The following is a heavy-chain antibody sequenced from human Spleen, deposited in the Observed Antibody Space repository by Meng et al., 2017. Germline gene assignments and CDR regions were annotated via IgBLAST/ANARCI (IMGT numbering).Heavy chain of an antibody. D-gene: IGHD3-22*01. CDR2: ISSSGTTI. Sequence: GESLKISCAASGFTFSSYEMNWVRQAPGKGLEWVSYISSSGTTIYYADSVRGRFTISRDNAKNSLYLQMNSLRAEDTAVYYCARDGFTMTTYYYYGMDVWGRGTTVTVSS. J-gene: IGHJ6*02. CDR3: ARDGFTMTTYYYYGMDV. V-gene: IGHV3-48*03. CDR1: GFTFSSYE.